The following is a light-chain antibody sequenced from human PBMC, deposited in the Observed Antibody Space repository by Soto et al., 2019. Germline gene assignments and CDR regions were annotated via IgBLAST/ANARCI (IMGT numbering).Light chain of an antibody. CDR2: TAS. CDR1: QGISSY. Sequence: DIQMTQSPSSLSASVGDRVTITCRASQGISSYLNWYQQQPGKAPKLLIYTASNLQSGVPSRFSGSGSVTDFTLTISSLQPEDFATYYCQQSYTSITFGQGTRLEIK. J-gene: IGKJ5*01. V-gene: IGKV1-39*01. CDR3: QQSYTSIT.